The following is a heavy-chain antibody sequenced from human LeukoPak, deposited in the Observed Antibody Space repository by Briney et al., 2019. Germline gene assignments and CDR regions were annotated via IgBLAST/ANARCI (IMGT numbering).Heavy chain of an antibody. V-gene: IGHV1-2*02. CDR1: GYTFTDYY. CDR2: FSPNSGGT. CDR3: ARRGNIWYYFDY. J-gene: IGHJ4*02. Sequence: ASLKVSCKTSGYTFTDYYIHWVRRAPGQGLEWLGWFSPNSGGTRYAQKFQGRVTMTRDASISTAYMELSRLRSDDTAVYYCARRGNIWYYFDYWGQGTLVTVSS. D-gene: IGHD6-13*01.